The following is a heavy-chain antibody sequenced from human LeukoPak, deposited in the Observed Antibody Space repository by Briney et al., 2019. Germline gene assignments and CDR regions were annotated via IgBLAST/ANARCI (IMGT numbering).Heavy chain of an antibody. CDR3: ARVRPGYYYGSGSYSAAPGFAFDI. D-gene: IGHD3-10*01. J-gene: IGHJ3*02. V-gene: IGHV4-59*01. Sequence: PSETLSLTCTVSGGSTSSYYWSWIRQPPGKGLEWIGYIYYSGSTNYNPSLKSRVTISVDTSKNQFSLKLSSVTAADTAVYYCARVRPGYYYGSGSYSAAPGFAFDIWGQGTMVTVSS. CDR1: GGSTSSYY. CDR2: IYYSGST.